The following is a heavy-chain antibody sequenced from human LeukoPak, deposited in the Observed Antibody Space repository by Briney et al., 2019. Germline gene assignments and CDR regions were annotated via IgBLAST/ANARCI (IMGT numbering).Heavy chain of an antibody. V-gene: IGHV4-34*01. J-gene: IGHJ4*02. CDR3: ARGPSSYVY. CDR1: GGSFSGYY. D-gene: IGHD2-15*01. Sequence: SETLSLTCAVYGGSFSGYYWSWIRQPPGKGLEWIGEINHSGSTNYNPSLKSRVTISVDTSKNQFSLKLSSVIAADTAVYYCARGPSSYVYWGQGTLVTVSS. CDR2: INHSGST.